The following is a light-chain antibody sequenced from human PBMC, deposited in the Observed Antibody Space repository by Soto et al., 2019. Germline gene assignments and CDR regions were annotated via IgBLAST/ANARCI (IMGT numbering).Light chain of an antibody. Sequence: QSVLTQPPSASGTPGQRVTISCSGGSSNIGSNSVFWYQQFPGTAPKLLIYLSNGRPSGVPDRFSASKSGTSASLAISALRPADEADYYCAAWDDSLSGPVFGGGTKLTVL. CDR1: SSNIGSNS. J-gene: IGLJ3*02. CDR3: AAWDDSLSGPV. V-gene: IGLV1-47*02. CDR2: LSN.